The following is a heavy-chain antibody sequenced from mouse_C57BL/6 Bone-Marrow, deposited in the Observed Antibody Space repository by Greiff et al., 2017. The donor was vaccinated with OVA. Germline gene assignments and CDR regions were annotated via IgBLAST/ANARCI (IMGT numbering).Heavy chain of an antibody. V-gene: IGHV3-6*01. D-gene: IGHD2-3*01. CDR3: ARDGKGWLLRGAMVY. Sequence: VQLQQSGPGLVKPSQSLSLTCSVTGYSITSGYYWNWIRQFPGNKLEWMGYISYDGSNNYNPSLKNRISITRDTSKNQFFLKLNSVTTEDTATYYCARDGKGWLLRGAMVYWGQGTSVTVSS. J-gene: IGHJ4*01. CDR1: GYSITSGYY. CDR2: ISYDGSN.